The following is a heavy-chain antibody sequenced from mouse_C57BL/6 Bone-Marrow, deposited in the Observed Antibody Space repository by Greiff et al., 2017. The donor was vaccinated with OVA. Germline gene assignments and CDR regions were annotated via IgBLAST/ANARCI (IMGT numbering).Heavy chain of an antibody. J-gene: IGHJ1*03. D-gene: IGHD2-12*01. V-gene: IGHV1-76*01. Sequence: VQLKQSGAELVRPGASVKLSCKASGYTFTDYSINWVKQRPGQGLEWIARIYPGSGNTYYNEKFKGKATLTAEKSSSTAYMQLSSLTSEDSAVYFCARDSGYFDVWGTGTTVTVSS. CDR2: IYPGSGNT. CDR3: ARDSGYFDV. CDR1: GYTFTDYS.